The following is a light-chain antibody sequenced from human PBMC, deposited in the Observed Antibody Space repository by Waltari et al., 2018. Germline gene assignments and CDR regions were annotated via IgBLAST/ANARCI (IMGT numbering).Light chain of an antibody. CDR1: RSNIGSST. J-gene: IGLJ3*02. CDR3: AAWDDSPDGLV. V-gene: IGLV1-44*01. Sequence: QSVLTQPPSASGTPGQRVTISCSGSRSNIGSSTVNWYQKLPGSAPNLLIYTNNQRPSGVPDRFSGSKSGTSASLAISGLQSEDEAVYYCAAWDDSPDGLVFGGGTKLTVL. CDR2: TNN.